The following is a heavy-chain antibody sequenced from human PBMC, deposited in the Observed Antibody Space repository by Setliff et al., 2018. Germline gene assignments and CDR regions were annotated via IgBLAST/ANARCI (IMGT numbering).Heavy chain of an antibody. CDR1: GYTFSTYG. Sequence: ASVKVSCKASGYTFSTYGMAWVRQAPGQGLEWMGWISPYNGYIIYAHKFQGRVTMTTDTSTGTADMELRNLRSDDTAVYYCTRDTNIVVVPPHRTAFDIWGQGTMVTVSS. V-gene: IGHV1-18*01. D-gene: IGHD2-2*01. J-gene: IGHJ3*02. CDR3: TRDTNIVVVPPHRTAFDI. CDR2: ISPYNGYI.